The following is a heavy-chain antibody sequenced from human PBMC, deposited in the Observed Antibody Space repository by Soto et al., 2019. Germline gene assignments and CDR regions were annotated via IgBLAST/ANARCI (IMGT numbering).Heavy chain of an antibody. V-gene: IGHV1-69*08. CDR3: ARDPVDLFGYMDV. D-gene: IGHD6-25*01. Sequence: ASVKVSCKASGGTFASYSITWVRQAPGQWPEWMGEIIPLLRTVNYAQKFQDRVTITGDRSTSTVYMALSSLRSDDTAVYYCARDPVDLFGYMDVWGQGTTVTVSS. CDR2: IIPLLRTV. J-gene: IGHJ6*02. CDR1: GGTFASYS.